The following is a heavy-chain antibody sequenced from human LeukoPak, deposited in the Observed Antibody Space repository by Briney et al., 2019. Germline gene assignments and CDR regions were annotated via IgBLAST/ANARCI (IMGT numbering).Heavy chain of an antibody. D-gene: IGHD6-13*01. CDR2: IYHSGST. Sequence: SETLSLTCTVSGGSISNKYWSWIRQPPGKGLEWIGSIYHSGSTNYNPSLKSRVTISVDTSKNQFSPKLSSVTAADTAVYYCARTLAAAGKNYYYYYMDVWGKGTTVTVSS. CDR3: ARTLAAAGKNYYYYYMDV. CDR1: GGSISNKY. J-gene: IGHJ6*03. V-gene: IGHV4-59*01.